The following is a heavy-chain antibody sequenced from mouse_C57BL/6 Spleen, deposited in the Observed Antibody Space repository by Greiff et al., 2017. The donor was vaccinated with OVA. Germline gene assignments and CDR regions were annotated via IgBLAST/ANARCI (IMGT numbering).Heavy chain of an antibody. J-gene: IGHJ3*01. Sequence: QVQLQQSGAELVKPGASVKISCKASGYAFSSYWMNWVKQRPGKGLEWIGQIYPGDGDTNYNGKFKGKATLTADKSSSTAYMQLSSLTSEDSAVYFGARGDYDGAWFAYWGQGTLVTVSA. CDR3: ARGDYDGAWFAY. D-gene: IGHD2-4*01. V-gene: IGHV1-80*01. CDR2: IYPGDGDT. CDR1: GYAFSSYW.